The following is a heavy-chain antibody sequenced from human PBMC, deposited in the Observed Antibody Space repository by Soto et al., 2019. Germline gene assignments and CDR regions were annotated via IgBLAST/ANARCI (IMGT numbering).Heavy chain of an antibody. CDR3: AALDGVDTADA. D-gene: IGHD5-18*01. Sequence: QITLKESGPTLVKPTQTLTLTCTFSGFSLSTSGVGVGWIRQPTGKALEWLALIYWNDDKRYSPSLKSRLTITKDTSKNQVVLTMTNMDPVDTATYYCAALDGVDTADAWGQGTLVTVSS. V-gene: IGHV2-5*01. CDR2: IYWNDDK. J-gene: IGHJ5*02. CDR1: GFSLSTSGVG.